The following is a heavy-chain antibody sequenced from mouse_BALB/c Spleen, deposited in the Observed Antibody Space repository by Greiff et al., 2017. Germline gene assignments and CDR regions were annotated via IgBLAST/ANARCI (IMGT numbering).Heavy chain of an antibody. CDR1: GYSITSDYA. Sequence: VQLKESGPGLVKPSQSLSLTCTVTGYSITSDYAWNWIRQFPGNQLEWMGYISYSGSTSYNPSLKSRISITRDTSKNQFFLQLNSVTTEDTATYYCARGYGAYWGQGTLVTVSA. CDR2: ISYSGST. V-gene: IGHV3-2*02. CDR3: ARGYGAY. J-gene: IGHJ3*01. D-gene: IGHD2-10*02.